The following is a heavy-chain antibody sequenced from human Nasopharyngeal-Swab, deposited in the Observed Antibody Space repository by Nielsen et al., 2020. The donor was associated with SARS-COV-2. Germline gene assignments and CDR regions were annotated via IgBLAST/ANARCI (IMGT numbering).Heavy chain of an antibody. CDR2: IIPIFGTA. CDR1: AGTFSSDA. D-gene: IGHD2-21*02. J-gene: IGHJ4*02. CDR3: ARDGIAYCGGDCSYSY. Sequence: SVKVSCKASAGTFSSDAIIWVRQAPGQGLEWMGGIIPIFGTANYAQKFQGRVTITADESTSTAYMELSSLRSEDTAVYYCARDGIAYCGGDCSYSYWGQGTLVTVSS. V-gene: IGHV1-69*13.